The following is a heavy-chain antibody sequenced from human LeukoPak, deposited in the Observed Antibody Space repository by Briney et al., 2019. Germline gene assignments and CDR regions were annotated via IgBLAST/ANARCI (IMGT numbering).Heavy chain of an antibody. D-gene: IGHD1-1*01. J-gene: IGHJ4*02. V-gene: IGHV3-21*01. CDR2: ISSSTSSI. CDR1: GFTFSDYS. CDR3: ARGGSGNWNAPFDY. Sequence: PGGSLRLSCAASGFTFSDYSMNWVRQAPGKGLEWVSSISSSTSSIYYAGSVKGRFTISRDNAKNSLYLQMNSLRTEDTAVYYCARGGSGNWNAPFDYWGQGTLVTVSS.